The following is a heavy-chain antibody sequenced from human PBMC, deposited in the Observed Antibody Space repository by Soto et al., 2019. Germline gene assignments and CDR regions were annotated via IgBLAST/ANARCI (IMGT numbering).Heavy chain of an antibody. CDR2: IIPIFGTA. V-gene: IGHV1-69*01. D-gene: IGHD3-16*01. CDR3: ARDRGAYRYYYYSRDG. J-gene: IGHJ6*02. CDR1: GGTFSSYA. Sequence: QVQLVQSGAEVKKPGSSVKVSCKASGGTFSSYAISWVRQAPGQGLEWMGGIIPIFGTANYAQKFQGRVTSTGDESTSTAYMELSRLRSEDTAVYYCARDRGAYRYYYYSRDGWGQGPTVTVSS.